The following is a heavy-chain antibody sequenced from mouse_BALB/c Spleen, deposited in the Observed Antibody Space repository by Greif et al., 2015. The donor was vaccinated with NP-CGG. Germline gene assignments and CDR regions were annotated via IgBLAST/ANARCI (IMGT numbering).Heavy chain of an antibody. D-gene: IGHD1-1*01. CDR2: IYYSGTI. V-gene: IGHV3-5*02. J-gene: IGHJ3*01. Sequence: EVQLQQSGPGLVKPSQTVSLTCTVTGISITTGNYRWSWIRQFPGNKLEWIGYIYYSGTITYNPSLTSRPTITRDTSKNQFFLEMNSLTAEDTVTYYCARDYYGSSFAYWGQGTLVTVSA. CDR1: GISITTGNYR. CDR3: ARDYYGSSFAY.